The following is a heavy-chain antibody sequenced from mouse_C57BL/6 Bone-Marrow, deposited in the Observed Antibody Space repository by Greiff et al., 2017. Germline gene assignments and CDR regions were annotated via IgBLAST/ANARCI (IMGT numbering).Heavy chain of an antibody. D-gene: IGHD3-3*01. CDR2: ISDGGSST. V-gene: IGHV5-4*01. CDR3: ARDRGGDY. CDR1: GFTFSSYA. Sequence: EVMLVESGGGLVKPGGSLKLSCAASGFTFSSYAMSWVRQTPEKRLEWGATISDGGSSTYYPDNVKGRFTISRDKAKNNLYLQMSHLKSEDTAMYYCARDRGGDYWGQGTSVTVSS. J-gene: IGHJ4*01.